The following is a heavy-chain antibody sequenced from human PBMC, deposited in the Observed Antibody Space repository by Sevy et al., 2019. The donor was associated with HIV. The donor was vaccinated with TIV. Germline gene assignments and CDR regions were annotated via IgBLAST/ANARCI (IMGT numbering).Heavy chain of an antibody. V-gene: IGHV3-11*06. CDR2: ISSSSTNT. CDR1: KFTFSDYY. J-gene: IGHJ4*02. D-gene: IGHD5-18*01. Sequence: GGSLRLSCTASKFTFSDYYMSWIRQAPGKGLEWVSYISSSSTNTNYADSVKGRFTISSDNAKNSLYLQMNSLRAEDTAVYYCARGRYNFGQKYFDYWGQGTLVTVSS. CDR3: ARGRYNFGQKYFDY.